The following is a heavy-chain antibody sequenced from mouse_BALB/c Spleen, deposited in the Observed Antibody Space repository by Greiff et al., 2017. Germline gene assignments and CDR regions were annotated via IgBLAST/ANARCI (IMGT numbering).Heavy chain of an antibody. CDR2: IWSGGST. D-gene: IGHD2-3*01. CDR3: ARIYDGYYGAMDY. J-gene: IGHJ4*01. Sequence: VKLVESGPGLVQPSQSLSITCTVSGFSLTSYGVHWVRQSPGKGLEWLGVIWSGGSTDYNAAFISRLSISKDNSKSQVFFKMNSLQANDTAIYYCARIYDGYYGAMDYWGQGTSVTVSS. V-gene: IGHV2-2*02. CDR1: GFSLTSYG.